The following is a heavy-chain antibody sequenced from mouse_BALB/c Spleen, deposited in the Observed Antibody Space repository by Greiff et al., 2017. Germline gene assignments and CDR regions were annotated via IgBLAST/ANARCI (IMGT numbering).Heavy chain of an antibody. CDR1: GYTFTSYY. CDR3: TIITWYFDV. Sequence: QVHVKQSGAELVKPGASVKLSCKASGYTFTSYYMYWVKQRPGQGLEWIGEINPSNGGTNFNEKFKSKATLTVDKSSSTAYMQLSSLTSEDSAVYYCTIITWYFDVWGAGTTVTVSS. V-gene: IGHV1S81*02. J-gene: IGHJ1*01. CDR2: INPSNGGT. D-gene: IGHD1-1*01.